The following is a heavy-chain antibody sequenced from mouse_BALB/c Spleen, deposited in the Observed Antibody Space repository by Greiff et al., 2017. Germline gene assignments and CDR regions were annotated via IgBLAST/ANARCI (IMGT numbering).Heavy chain of an antibody. V-gene: IGHV5-9-3*01. Sequence: DVHLVESGGGLVKPGGSLKLSCAASGFTFSSYAMSWVRQTPEKRLEWVATISSGGSYTYYPDSVKGRFTISRDNAKNTLYLQMSSLRSEDTAMYYCARQGRGNYVFAYWGQGTLVTVSA. CDR3: ARQGRGNYVFAY. CDR1: GFTFSSYA. CDR2: ISSGGSYT. J-gene: IGHJ3*01. D-gene: IGHD2-1*01.